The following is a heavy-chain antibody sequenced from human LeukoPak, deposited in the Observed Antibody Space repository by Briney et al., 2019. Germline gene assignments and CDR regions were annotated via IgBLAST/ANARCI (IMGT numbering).Heavy chain of an antibody. J-gene: IGHJ3*02. CDR1: GGSISSSH. D-gene: IGHD3-22*01. CDR2: IYYSGST. CDR3: AREGMIATGREPAEI. Sequence: SETLSLTCSVSGGSISSSHWSWIRQAPGKGLEWIGQIYYSGSTNYNPSLKSRVTISVDTSKNQFSLKLSSVTAADTAVYYCAREGMIATGREPAEIWGQGTMVTVSS. V-gene: IGHV4-59*01.